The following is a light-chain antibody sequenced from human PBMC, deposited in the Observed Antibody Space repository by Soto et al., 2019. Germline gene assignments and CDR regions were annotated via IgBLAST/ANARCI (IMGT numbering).Light chain of an antibody. CDR3: QQFHTYYT. Sequence: DIQMTQSPSTLSASVGDRVTITGRASQNIKAWLAWYQQKPGKAPKLLISDASNLESGVSSRFSGSGYGTEFTLTISSLQPDDFATYYCQQFHTYYTFGQGTKLEIK. CDR1: QNIKAW. V-gene: IGKV1-5*01. J-gene: IGKJ2*01. CDR2: DAS.